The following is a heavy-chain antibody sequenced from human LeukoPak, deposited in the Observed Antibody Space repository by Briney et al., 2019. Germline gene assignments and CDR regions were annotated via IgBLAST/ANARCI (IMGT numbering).Heavy chain of an antibody. D-gene: IGHD3-22*01. CDR2: IRSSGAMI. V-gene: IGHV3-48*02. CDR3: ARADYYDSSGYNDY. J-gene: IGHJ4*02. CDR1: GFSFSSYS. Sequence: GGSLRLSCETSGFSFSSYSMNWVRQAPGKGLEWVSYIRSSGAMIYYADSVKGRFTISRDNAKKSVYLQMNSLRDEDTAVYYCARADYYDSSGYNDYWGQGTLVTVSS.